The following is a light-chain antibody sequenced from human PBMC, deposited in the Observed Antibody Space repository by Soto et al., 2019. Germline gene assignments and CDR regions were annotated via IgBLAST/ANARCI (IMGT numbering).Light chain of an antibody. Sequence: DIQITQAPSSLSASVGDRVTITCRASQSVTTWLAWYQQKPGKAPKLLIYKASNLESGLPSRFTGSGSGTEFTLTISSLQSDDFATYYCQQYSTYTITFGQGTRLEIK. CDR2: KAS. J-gene: IGKJ5*01. CDR1: QSVTTW. CDR3: QQYSTYTIT. V-gene: IGKV1-5*03.